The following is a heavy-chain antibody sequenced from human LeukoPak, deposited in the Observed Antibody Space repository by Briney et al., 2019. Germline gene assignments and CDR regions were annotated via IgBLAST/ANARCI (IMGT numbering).Heavy chain of an antibody. CDR2: ISAYNGNT. CDR3: ARHRGVTTTWFDP. CDR1: GYTFTSYG. J-gene: IGHJ5*02. V-gene: IGHV1-18*01. Sequence: ASVKVSCKASGYTFTSYGISWVRQAPGQGLEWMGWISAYNGNTNYAQKLQGRVTMTPATSTTTAYMELRSLRSDDTAVYYCARHRGVTTTWFDPWGQGTLVTVSS. D-gene: IGHD3-10*01.